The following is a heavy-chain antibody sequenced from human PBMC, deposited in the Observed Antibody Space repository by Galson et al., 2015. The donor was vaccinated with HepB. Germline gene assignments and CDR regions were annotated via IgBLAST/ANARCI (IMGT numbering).Heavy chain of an antibody. CDR1: GFTFNDYA. D-gene: IGHD6-25*01. CDR3: AKDLTGYPRAYFDY. CDR2: ISDRDDST. Sequence: SLRLSCAASGFTFNDYAMSWVRQAPGKGLKWISTISDRDDSTYYADSVKGRFTISRDSSEHTLFLQMNSLRAEDTAIYYCAKDLTGYPRAYFDYWGQGTLVTVSS. V-gene: IGHV3-23*01. J-gene: IGHJ4*02.